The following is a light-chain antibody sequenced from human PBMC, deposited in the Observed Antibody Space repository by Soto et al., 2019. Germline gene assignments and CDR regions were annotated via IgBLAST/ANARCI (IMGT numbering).Light chain of an antibody. CDR3: QQSYSTLDT. J-gene: IGKJ1*01. Sequence: DIQMTQSASSLSASVGDRVTITCRASQSISSYLNWYQQKPGKAPKLLIYAASSLQSGVPSRFSGSGSGTDFTLTISSLQPEDFATYYCQQSYSTLDTFGQGTKVEIK. V-gene: IGKV1-39*01. CDR1: QSISSY. CDR2: AAS.